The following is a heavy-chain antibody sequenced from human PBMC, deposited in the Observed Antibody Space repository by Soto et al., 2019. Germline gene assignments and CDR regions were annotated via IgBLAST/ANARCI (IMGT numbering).Heavy chain of an antibody. J-gene: IGHJ4*02. CDR2: IFYSGST. V-gene: IGHV4-39*01. CDR3: ARSGLGLATRKMLDY. Sequence: QVQLQESGPGLVKPSETLSLTCTVSGGSISSDSYYWGWIRQAPGKGLEWVGSIFYSGSTYYNTSLKSRITISVATSTKRLSLKVKAVTAAATAVYYLARSGLGLATRKMLDYWGQGTLVTVSS. D-gene: IGHD5-12*01. CDR1: GGSISSDSYY.